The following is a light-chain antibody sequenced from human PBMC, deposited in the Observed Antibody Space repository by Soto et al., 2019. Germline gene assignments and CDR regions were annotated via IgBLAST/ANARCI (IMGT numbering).Light chain of an antibody. CDR1: SSDVGGYNY. CDR2: EVT. V-gene: IGLV2-14*01. J-gene: IGLJ1*01. Sequence: SVLTQPASVSGSPGQSITISCTGTSSDVGGYNYVSWYQQHPGKAPKLMIYEVTNRPSGVSNRFSGSKSGNTASLTISGLQAEDEADYYCSSYTSSSPCVFGTGTKVTVL. CDR3: SSYTSSSPCV.